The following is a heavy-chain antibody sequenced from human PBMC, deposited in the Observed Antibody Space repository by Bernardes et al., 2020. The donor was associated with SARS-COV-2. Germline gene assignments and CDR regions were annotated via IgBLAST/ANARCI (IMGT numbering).Heavy chain of an antibody. CDR2: INAGNGNT. J-gene: IGHJ2*01. Sequence: ASVKVSCKASGYTFTSYAMHWVRQAPGQRLEWMGWINAGNGNTKYSQKFQGRVTITRDTSASTAYMELSSLRSEDTAVYYCARDSGYDWLFESAYRSSSREFAPTRNSHSNTQPCPQLSGCSFADTACSWNCLW. CDR3: ARDSGYDWLFESAYRSSSREFAPTRNSHSNTQPCPQLSGCSFADTACSWNCL. V-gene: IGHV1-3*01. D-gene: IGHD5-12*01. CDR1: GYTFTSYA.